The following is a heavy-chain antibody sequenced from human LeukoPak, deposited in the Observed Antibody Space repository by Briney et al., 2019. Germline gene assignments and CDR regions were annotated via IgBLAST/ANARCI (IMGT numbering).Heavy chain of an antibody. V-gene: IGHV4-4*07. Sequence: PSETLSLTCTVSGGSISSYHWSWIRQPAGKGLEWIGHIYTSGSTNYNPSLNGRVSMSVDMSRNQYSLKLSSVTAADTAVYYCARHHKGGDSSGHYHVTYLDSWGQGTLVTVSS. CDR2: IYTSGST. CDR1: GGSISSYH. CDR3: ARHHKGGDSSGHYHVTYLDS. D-gene: IGHD3-22*01. J-gene: IGHJ4*02.